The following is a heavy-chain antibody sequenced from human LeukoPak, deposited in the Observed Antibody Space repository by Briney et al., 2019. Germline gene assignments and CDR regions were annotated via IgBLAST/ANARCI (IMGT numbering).Heavy chain of an antibody. CDR1: GFTLSSYA. Sequence: GGSLRLSCAASGFTLSSYAMSWVRQAPGKGLEWVSAISGSGGSTYYVDSVKGRFTISRGNSKNTLYLQMNSLRAEDTAVYYCAKVVRGPAYFYYYYMDVWGKGTTVTISS. V-gene: IGHV3-23*01. J-gene: IGHJ6*03. CDR3: AKVVRGPAYFYYYYMDV. CDR2: ISGSGGST. D-gene: IGHD3-10*01.